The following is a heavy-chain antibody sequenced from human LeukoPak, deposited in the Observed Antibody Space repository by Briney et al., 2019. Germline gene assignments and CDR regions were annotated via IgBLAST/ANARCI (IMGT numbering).Heavy chain of an antibody. CDR3: ARHCSGGIDAFDI. Sequence: KTSETLSLTCAVSGYSIGSGYYWGWIRQPPGKGLEWIGSLYHSGSTYYNPSLKSRVTISLATSKNQFSPKLNSVTAADTAVYYCARHCSGGIDAFDIWGQGTMVTVSS. CDR1: GYSIGSGYY. J-gene: IGHJ3*02. V-gene: IGHV4-38-2*01. D-gene: IGHD3-10*02. CDR2: LYHSGST.